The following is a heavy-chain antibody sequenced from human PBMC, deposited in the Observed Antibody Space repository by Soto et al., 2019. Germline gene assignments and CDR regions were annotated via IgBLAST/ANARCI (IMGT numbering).Heavy chain of an antibody. V-gene: IGHV3-11*01. Sequence: GGSLRLSCAASGFSFSDYYMSWIRQAPGKGLEWVSYISSSGSTIYYADSVEGRFTISRDNAKNSLYLQMNSLRAEDTAVYYCASQYYDFWSGYFYWGQGTLVTVSS. CDR3: ASQYYDFWSGYFY. D-gene: IGHD3-3*01. CDR2: ISSSGSTI. J-gene: IGHJ4*02. CDR1: GFSFSDYY.